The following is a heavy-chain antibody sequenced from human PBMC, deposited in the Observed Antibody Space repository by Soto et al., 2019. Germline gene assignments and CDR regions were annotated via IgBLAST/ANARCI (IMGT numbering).Heavy chain of an antibody. Sequence: QVNLVESGGGVVPPGGSLRVSCIASGFTFSSYNMHWVRQAPGEGLEWVAVISFDGANTFYADSVKGRFTISRDISRDTRYLQMSSLGEEDTAMYFCARDGYNRGGFDYWGQGTQVTVSS. V-gene: IGHV3-30-3*01. CDR3: ARDGYNRGGFDY. J-gene: IGHJ4*02. CDR2: ISFDGANT. CDR1: GFTFSSYN. D-gene: IGHD3-10*01.